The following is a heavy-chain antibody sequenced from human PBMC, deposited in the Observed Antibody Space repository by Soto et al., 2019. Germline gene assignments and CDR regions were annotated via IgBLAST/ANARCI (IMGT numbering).Heavy chain of an antibody. V-gene: IGHV1-3*01. J-gene: IGHJ4*02. D-gene: IGHD5-12*01. Sequence: QVQLVQSGPEMKKPGASVKLSCKASGITYNTYAIHWVRQAPGQGLEWMGWINAGNGDTRISQNFQGRVTLTRDTPASTVYMALDSLKSEDTGVYYCARAISGYVTWGQGPLVTVSS. CDR1: GITYNTYA. CDR2: INAGNGDT. CDR3: ARAISGYVT.